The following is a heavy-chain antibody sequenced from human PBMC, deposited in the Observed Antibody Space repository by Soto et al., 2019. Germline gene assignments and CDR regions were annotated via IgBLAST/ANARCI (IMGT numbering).Heavy chain of an antibody. CDR1: RYTFTGYY. J-gene: IGHJ5*02. D-gene: IGHD3-3*01. CDR3: ARGERISIFGVIKWFDP. Sequence: ASGKVSCKASRYTFTGYYIHWVRQAPGQGLEWMGWIIPDSGATNYTQKFQGRVTMTSETSTNTAFLELSRLRSDDTAVYFCARGERISIFGVIKWFDPWGQGTLVPVSS. CDR2: IIPDSGAT. V-gene: IGHV1-2*02.